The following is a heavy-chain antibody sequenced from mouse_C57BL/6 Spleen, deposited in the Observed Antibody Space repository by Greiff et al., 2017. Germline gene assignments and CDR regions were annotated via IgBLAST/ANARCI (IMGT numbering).Heavy chain of an antibody. D-gene: IGHD1-1*01. CDR2: IHPNSGST. CDR3: ASEGDYYGSSWFAY. CDR1: GYTFTSYW. V-gene: IGHV1-64*01. J-gene: IGHJ3*01. Sequence: QVQLQQPGAELVKPGASVKLSCKASGYTFTSYWMHWVKQRPGQGLEWIGMIHPNSGSTNYNEKFKSKATLTVDKSSSTAYMQLSSLTSEDSAVYYCASEGDYYGSSWFAYWGQGTLVTVSA.